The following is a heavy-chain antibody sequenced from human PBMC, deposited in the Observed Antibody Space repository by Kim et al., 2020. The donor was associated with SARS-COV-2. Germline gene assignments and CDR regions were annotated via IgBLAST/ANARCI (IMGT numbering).Heavy chain of an antibody. Sequence: TYYADSLRGRFTSSRDNAKNTVHLHMNNLRAEDTAVYYCVRGIYWDDPVDVWGRGTTVAVSS. CDR3: VRGIYWDDPVDV. J-gene: IGHJ3*01. V-gene: IGHV3-64D*08. D-gene: IGHD5-12*01. CDR2: T.